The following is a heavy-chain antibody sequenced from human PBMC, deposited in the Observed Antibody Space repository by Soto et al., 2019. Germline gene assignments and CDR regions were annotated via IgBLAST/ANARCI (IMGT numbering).Heavy chain of an antibody. CDR1: GCSISSSSYY. Sequence: SETLSLTCTVSGCSISSSSYYWGWIRQSPGKGLEWIGSFYYNGSTYYSPSLKSRVTVSGDTSKKQISLRLSSVTAADTAVYYCARISVASRYMDVWGKGSTVTVSS. D-gene: IGHD5-12*01. CDR2: FYYNGST. V-gene: IGHV4-39*01. CDR3: ARISVASRYMDV. J-gene: IGHJ6*03.